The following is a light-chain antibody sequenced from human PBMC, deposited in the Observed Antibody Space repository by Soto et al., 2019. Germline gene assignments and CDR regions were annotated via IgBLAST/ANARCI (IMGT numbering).Light chain of an antibody. Sequence: DIQMTQSPSSLSASVGDRVTITCQASQDISNYLNWYQQKPGKAHKLLIYDASNLETGGPSRFSGSGSGTDFTFTISSLQPEDIATYYCQQYDNLPLTFGQGTKLEIK. V-gene: IGKV1-33*01. J-gene: IGKJ2*01. CDR2: DAS. CDR3: QQYDNLPLT. CDR1: QDISNY.